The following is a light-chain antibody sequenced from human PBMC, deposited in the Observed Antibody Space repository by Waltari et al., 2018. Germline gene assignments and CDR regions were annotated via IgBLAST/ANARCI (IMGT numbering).Light chain of an antibody. CDR1: SSDVGNFLL. J-gene: IGLJ3*02. Sequence: QSALTQPASVSGSPGQSISISCTGSSSDVGNFLLLSWYQQHPGKAPKVIIYEGNKRPSVLSGRFSGSKSGNTASLTISGLQPDDEADYYCCSYVGGTSWVFGGGTKLTVL. V-gene: IGLV2-23*01. CDR3: CSYVGGTSWV. CDR2: EGN.